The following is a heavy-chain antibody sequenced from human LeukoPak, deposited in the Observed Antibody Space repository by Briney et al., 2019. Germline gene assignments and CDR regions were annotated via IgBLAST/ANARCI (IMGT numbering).Heavy chain of an antibody. V-gene: IGHV3-53*01. D-gene: IGHD4/OR15-4a*01. Sequence: QPGGPLRLSCAASGFTVSNNYMTWVRQAPGKGLEWVSVIHSGGSTYYADAVKGRFTISRDNSKNTLYLQMNSLRVEDTAIYYCARIHTGYGVNSGGYWGQGTLVTVSS. CDR3: ARIHTGYGVNSGGY. J-gene: IGHJ4*02. CDR1: GFTVSNNY. CDR2: IHSGGST.